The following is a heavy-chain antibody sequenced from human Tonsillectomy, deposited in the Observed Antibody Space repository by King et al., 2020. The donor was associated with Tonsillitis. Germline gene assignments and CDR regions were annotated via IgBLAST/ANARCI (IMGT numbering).Heavy chain of an antibody. CDR1: GFTFRSYP. D-gene: IGHD3-10*01. J-gene: IGHJ4*02. CDR2: ISSSSSYM. CDR3: ARARGERRTPGRDD. V-gene: IGHV3-21*01. Sequence: VPLLASWVVLVPPWVSLRLSFAASGFTFRSYPLPWVRQSPWPGLEWVSYISSSSSYMYYEASVKGRFTLSRDNAQNSRYLQMNSLRAEDTAGDDGARARGERRTPGRDDGGKGT.